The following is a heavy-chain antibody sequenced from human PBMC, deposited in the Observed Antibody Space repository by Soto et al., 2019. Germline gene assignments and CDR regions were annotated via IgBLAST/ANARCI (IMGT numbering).Heavy chain of an antibody. J-gene: IGHJ6*02. V-gene: IGHV3-74*01. Sequence: EVQLVESGGGLVQPGGSLRVSCAASGFTFGSYWMNWVRQAPGKGLVWVSRIDSDGSSTTYADPVKGRFTTSRDNAKNTLYLQMSSLRVEDTAVYYCARGRPYGMDVWGQGTTVTVPS. CDR3: ARGRPYGMDV. CDR2: IDSDGSST. CDR1: GFTFGSYW.